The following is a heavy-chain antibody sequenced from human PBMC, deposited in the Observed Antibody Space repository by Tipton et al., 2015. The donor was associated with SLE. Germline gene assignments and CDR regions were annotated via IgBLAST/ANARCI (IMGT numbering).Heavy chain of an antibody. D-gene: IGHD2-21*01. CDR2: ISYDGSNK. V-gene: IGHV3-30*04. CDR3: ASSSYCGGDCYLDY. CDR1: GFTFSNYA. J-gene: IGHJ4*02. Sequence: SLRLSCAASGFTFSNYAMHWVRQAPGKGLEWVAVISYDGSNKYHADSVKGRFTISRDNSKNTLYLQMNSLRAEDTAVYYCASSSYCGGDCYLDYWGQGTLVTVSS.